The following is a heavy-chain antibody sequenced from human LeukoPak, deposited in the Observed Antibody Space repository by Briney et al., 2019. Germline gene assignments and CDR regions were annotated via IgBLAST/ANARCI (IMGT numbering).Heavy chain of an antibody. V-gene: IGHV3-11*04. Sequence: GGSPRLSCAASGFTFSDYYMSWFRQAPGKGLEWVSYISDSGSAISYADSVKGRFTISRDNAKNSLYLQMNSLRVEDTAVYYCARGPRYNWNSNYFPFDYWGQGTLVTVSS. J-gene: IGHJ4*02. CDR3: ARGPRYNWNSNYFPFDY. CDR2: ISDSGSAI. CDR1: GFTFSDYY. D-gene: IGHD1-7*01.